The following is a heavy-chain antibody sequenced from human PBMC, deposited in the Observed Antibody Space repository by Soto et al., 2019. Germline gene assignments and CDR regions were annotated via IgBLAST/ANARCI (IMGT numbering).Heavy chain of an antibody. J-gene: IGHJ4*02. CDR2: INAGNGNT. CDR1: GYTFPSYA. V-gene: IGHV1-3*01. D-gene: IGHD3-22*01. Sequence: ASVKVSCKASGYTFPSYAMHWVRQAPGQRLEWMGWINAGNGNTKYSQKFQGRVTITRDTSASTAYMELSSLRSEDTAVYYCARDPEDNYYDSSGYYYVDYWGQGTLVTVSS. CDR3: ARDPEDNYYDSSGYYYVDY.